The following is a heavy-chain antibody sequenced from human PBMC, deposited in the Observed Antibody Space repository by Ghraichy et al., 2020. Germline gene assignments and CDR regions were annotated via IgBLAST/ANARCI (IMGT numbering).Heavy chain of an antibody. CDR3: ATTYYDFWSGYYYYYGMDV. V-gene: IGHV1-2*04. J-gene: IGHJ6*02. CDR1: GYTFTGYY. CDR2: INPNSGGT. D-gene: IGHD3-3*01. Sequence: ASVKVSCKASGYTFTGYYMHWVRQAPGQGLEWMGWINPNSGGTNYAQKFQGWVTMTRDTSISTAYMELSRLRSDDTAVYYCATTYYDFWSGYYYYYGMDVWGQGTTVTVSS.